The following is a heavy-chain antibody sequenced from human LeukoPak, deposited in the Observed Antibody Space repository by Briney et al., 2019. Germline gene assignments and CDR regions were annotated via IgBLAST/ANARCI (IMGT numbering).Heavy chain of an antibody. CDR1: GFTFSSYG. CDR3: AEDWGGY. D-gene: IGHD3-16*01. J-gene: IGHJ4*02. CDR2: ISYDGSNK. V-gene: IGHV3-30*18. Sequence: GGSLRLSCAASGFTFSSYGMHWVRQAPGKGLEWVAVISYDGSNKYYADSVKGRFTISRDNSKNTLYLQMNSLRAEDTAVYYCAEDWGGYWGQGTLVTVSS.